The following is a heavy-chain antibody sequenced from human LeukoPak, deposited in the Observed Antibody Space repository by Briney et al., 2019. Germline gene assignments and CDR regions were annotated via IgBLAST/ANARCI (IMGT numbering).Heavy chain of an antibody. V-gene: IGHV1-2*02. D-gene: IGHD3-3*01. CDR3: ARTTYYDFWSGSTGHYYYYYYMDV. Sequence: ASVKVSCKASGHTFTNYGINWVRQAPGQGLEWMGWINPNSGGTNYAQKFQGRVTMTRDTSISTAYMELSRLRSDDTAVYYCARTTYYDFWSGSTGHYYYYYYMDVWGKGTTVTVSS. CDR2: INPNSGGT. CDR1: GHTFTNYG. J-gene: IGHJ6*03.